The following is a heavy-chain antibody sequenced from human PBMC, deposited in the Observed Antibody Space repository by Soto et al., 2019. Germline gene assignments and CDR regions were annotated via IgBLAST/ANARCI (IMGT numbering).Heavy chain of an antibody. CDR2: IFPGDSET. CDR1: GYDFNKYW. Sequence: PGESLKISCKGSGYDFNKYWIGWVRQTPGKGLEWMGIIFPGDSETKYSPSFKGQVTVSVDPSTTTAYLQWNSVRASDSALYYCAILYRVFTTDYWGQGTLVTVSS. CDR3: AILYRVFTTDY. V-gene: IGHV5-51*01. J-gene: IGHJ4*02. D-gene: IGHD1-1*01.